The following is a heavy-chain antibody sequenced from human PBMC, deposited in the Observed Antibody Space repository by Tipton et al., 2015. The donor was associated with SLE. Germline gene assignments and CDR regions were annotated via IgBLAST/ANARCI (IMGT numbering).Heavy chain of an antibody. CDR2: INPNDGAT. Sequence: QSGPEVKKPGASVKVSCKASGYYFTGYYIHWVRQAPGQGLEWMGWINPNDGATNYAQKFQGRVTMTRDTSISTVYMELSRLRSDDTAVYNCARVGSGYAGNSYGLDGFDLWGQGPMVTVSS. J-gene: IGHJ3*01. V-gene: IGHV1-2*02. CDR1: GYYFTGYY. CDR3: ARVGSGYAGNSYGLDGFDL. D-gene: IGHD5-18*01.